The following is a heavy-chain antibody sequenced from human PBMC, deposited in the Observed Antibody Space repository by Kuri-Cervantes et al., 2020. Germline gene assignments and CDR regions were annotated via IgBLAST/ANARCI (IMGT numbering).Heavy chain of an antibody. CDR2: INHSGST. J-gene: IGHJ6*03. CDR3: VRHVGYDISGPYRYYYYMDV. Sequence: SETLSLTCAVYGGSFSDYYWSWIRQPPGKGLEWIGEINHSGSTNYNPSLKSRVAMSVDTSKNQFSLKLSSVTAADTAVYYCVRHVGYDISGPYRYYYYMDVWGKGTTVTVSS. D-gene: IGHD3-22*01. V-gene: IGHV4-34*01. CDR1: GGSFSDYY.